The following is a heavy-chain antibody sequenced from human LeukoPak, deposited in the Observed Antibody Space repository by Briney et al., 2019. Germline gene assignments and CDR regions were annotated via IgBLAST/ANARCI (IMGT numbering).Heavy chain of an antibody. D-gene: IGHD2-2*01. CDR2: IGGIGGGT. CDR1: GFKFSDYS. J-gene: IGHJ4*02. CDR3: ARDRWSSTSYNDY. V-gene: IGHV3-23*01. Sequence: GGSLRLSCEASGFKFSDYSMSWVRQAPGKGLEWVAGIGGIGGGTYYGDSVKGRFTISRDNSKNTLHLQMNSLRAEDTAVYYCARDRWSSTSYNDYWGQGTLVTVSS.